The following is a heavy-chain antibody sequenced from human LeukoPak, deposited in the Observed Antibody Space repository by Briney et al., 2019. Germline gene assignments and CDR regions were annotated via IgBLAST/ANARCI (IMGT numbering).Heavy chain of an antibody. D-gene: IGHD6-13*01. CDR3: ASLSSSWEVDYYYYGMDV. CDR1: GYTFTSYG. CDR2: ISAYNGNT. J-gene: IGHJ6*02. V-gene: IGHV1-18*01. Sequence: ASVEVSCKASGYTFTSYGISWVRQAPGQGLEWMGWISAYNGNTNYAQKLQGRVTMTTDTSTSTAYMELRSLRSDDTAVYYCASLSSSWEVDYYYYGMDVWGQGTTVTVSS.